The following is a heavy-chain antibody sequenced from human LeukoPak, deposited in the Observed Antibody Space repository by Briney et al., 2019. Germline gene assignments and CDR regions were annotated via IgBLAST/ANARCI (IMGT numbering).Heavy chain of an antibody. D-gene: IGHD1-26*01. CDR2: ISGSGTST. CDR3: AKAIVGVSGLGY. Sequence: GGSLRLSCAVSGFTFSSSAMSWVRQAPGKGLEWVSAISGSGTSTYYADSVKGRFTISRDTSKSTLYLQMNSLRAEDTALYYCAKAIVGVSGLGYWGQGTLVTVSS. V-gene: IGHV3-23*01. CDR1: GFTFSSSA. J-gene: IGHJ4*02.